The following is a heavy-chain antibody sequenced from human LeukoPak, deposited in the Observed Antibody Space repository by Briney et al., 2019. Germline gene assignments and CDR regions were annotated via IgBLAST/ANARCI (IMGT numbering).Heavy chain of an antibody. D-gene: IGHD6-19*01. J-gene: IGHJ4*02. CDR3: ARECTSGWYNY. CDR2: IYHSGRA. CDR1: GFSISSGYY. V-gene: IGHV4-38-2*02. Sequence: PSETLSLTCAVSGFSISSGYYWGWIRQPPGKGLEWIGIIYHSGRAYYSPSLKSRVTISVDTSKNQFSLHLSSMTAADTAVYYCARECTSGWYNYWGQGTLVTVSS.